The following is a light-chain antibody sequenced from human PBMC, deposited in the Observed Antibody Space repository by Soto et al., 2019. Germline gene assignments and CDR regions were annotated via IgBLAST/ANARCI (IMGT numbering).Light chain of an antibody. Sequence: DIQLTQSPSFLSASVGDRVTITCRASQAISSYLAWYQQKPGEAPNLLIYAASTLQSGVPSRFSGSGSGTEFTLTISSLQPEDFATYYCQQLNSYSITFGQGTRLEIK. CDR3: QQLNSYSIT. CDR1: QAISSY. CDR2: AAS. J-gene: IGKJ5*01. V-gene: IGKV1-9*01.